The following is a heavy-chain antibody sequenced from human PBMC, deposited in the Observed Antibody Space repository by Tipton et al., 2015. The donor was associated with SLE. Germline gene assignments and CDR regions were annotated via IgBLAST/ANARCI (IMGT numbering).Heavy chain of an antibody. V-gene: IGHV3-48*03. CDR2: ISSSGTST. Sequence: SLRLSCAASGFSFSNCEMNWVRQAPGKGLEWVSFISSSGTSTYYADSVKGRFTISRDNADYSLYLQMNTLRAEDTAVYYCAGLIAADNIYAFEIWGQGTMVTVSS. CDR1: GFSFSNCE. J-gene: IGHJ3*02. D-gene: IGHD6-6*01. CDR3: AGLIAADNIYAFEI.